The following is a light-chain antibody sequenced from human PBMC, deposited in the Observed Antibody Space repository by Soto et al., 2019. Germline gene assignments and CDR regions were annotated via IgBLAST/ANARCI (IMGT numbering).Light chain of an antibody. CDR2: DAS. Sequence: EIVLTQSPATLSLSPGERATLSCRASQSVSSYLAWYQQKPGHAPRLLIYDASNRATGIPARFSGSGSGTDFTLTISSLDPEDFAVYYCQQRSNWLITFGEGTRREIK. J-gene: IGKJ5*01. V-gene: IGKV3-11*01. CDR1: QSVSSY. CDR3: QQRSNWLIT.